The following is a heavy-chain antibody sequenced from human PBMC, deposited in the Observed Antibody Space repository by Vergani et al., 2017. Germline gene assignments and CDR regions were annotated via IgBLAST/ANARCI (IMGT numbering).Heavy chain of an antibody. CDR3: VRDRGLCAGGRCYTEAWDY. V-gene: IGHV3-30*02. D-gene: IGHD2-2*02. CDR1: GFSFNTYG. J-gene: IGHJ4*02. Sequence: QVQLVETGGGVVQPGGSLRLYCATSGFSFNTYGAQWVRQAPGKGLEWVAFIGYDGRIKYNVDSVKGRFTISRDTSKNTLYLQVRSLRLEDTGVYHCVRDRGLCAGGRCYTEAWDYWGQGTPVTVSS. CDR2: IGYDGRIK.